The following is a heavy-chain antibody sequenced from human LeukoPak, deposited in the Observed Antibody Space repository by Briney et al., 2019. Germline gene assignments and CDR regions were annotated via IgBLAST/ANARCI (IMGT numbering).Heavy chain of an antibody. J-gene: IGHJ4*02. Sequence: GGSLRLSCAASGFTFSSYGMHWVRQAPGKGLEWVAVISYDGSNKYYADSVKGRFTISRDNSKNTLYLQMNSLRAEDTAVYYCARDQATYYDILSVFDYWGQGTLVTVSS. CDR2: ISYDGSNK. CDR3: ARDQATYYDILSVFDY. D-gene: IGHD3-9*01. CDR1: GFTFSSYG. V-gene: IGHV3-30*03.